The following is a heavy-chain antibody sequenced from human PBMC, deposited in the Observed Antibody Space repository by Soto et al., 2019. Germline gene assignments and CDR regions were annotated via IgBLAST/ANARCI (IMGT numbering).Heavy chain of an antibody. CDR3: ASGLRCYGSAWYDHPLDL. Sequence: GGSLRLSCAASNFFFGSYTMSWVRQAPGKGLEWVAIISNDGGVKKYADSARGRFTASRDNSKNTLYLQMDSLRPDDTGLYYCASGLRCYGSAWYDHPLDLWGQGTLVTVSS. CDR1: NFFFGSYT. J-gene: IGHJ1*01. D-gene: IGHD6-19*01. CDR2: ISNDGGVK. V-gene: IGHV3-30*03.